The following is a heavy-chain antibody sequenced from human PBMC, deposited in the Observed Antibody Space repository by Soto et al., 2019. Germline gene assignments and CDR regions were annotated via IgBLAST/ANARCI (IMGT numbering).Heavy chain of an antibody. CDR3: AKNKLEGVDFFDY. V-gene: IGHV3-7*03. CDR1: GFTFSSYW. J-gene: IGHJ4*02. D-gene: IGHD3-10*01. Sequence: GGSLGLSCTASGFTFSSYWMSWVRQAPGKGLEWVANIKQDGSEKFYVDSVKGRFTISRDNAQNSLYLQMNSLRAEDTAVYFCAKNKLEGVDFFDYWGQGTLVTVSS. CDR2: IKQDGSEK.